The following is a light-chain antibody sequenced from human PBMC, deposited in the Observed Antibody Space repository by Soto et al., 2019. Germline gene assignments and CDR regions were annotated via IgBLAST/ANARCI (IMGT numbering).Light chain of an antibody. CDR1: QSVSSY. V-gene: IGKV3-11*01. J-gene: IGKJ2*01. CDR3: LQRSNWQYT. Sequence: EIVLTQSAASLSLSPGERATLSYRASQSVSSYLAWYQQKPGQAPRLLIYDASNRVTGIPARFSGSGSGTDFTLTISSLEPEDFAVYYCLQRSNWQYTFGQGTKVEIK. CDR2: DAS.